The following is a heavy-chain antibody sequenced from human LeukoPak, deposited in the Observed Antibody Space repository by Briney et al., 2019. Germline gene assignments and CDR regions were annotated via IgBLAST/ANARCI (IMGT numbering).Heavy chain of an antibody. Sequence: ASVKVSCKASGYTFTSYVMHWVRQAPGQRLEWMGWINAGNGNTKYSQKFQGRVTITRDTSASTAYMELSSLRSEDTAVYYCARIVGASYYYYMDVWGKGTTVTVSS. CDR2: INAGNGNT. V-gene: IGHV1-3*01. CDR1: GYTFTSYV. D-gene: IGHD1-26*01. CDR3: ARIVGASYYYYMDV. J-gene: IGHJ6*03.